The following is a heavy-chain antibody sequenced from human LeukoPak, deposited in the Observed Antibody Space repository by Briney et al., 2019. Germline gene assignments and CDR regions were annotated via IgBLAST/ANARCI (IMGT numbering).Heavy chain of an antibody. CDR2: IRYDGTNK. Sequence: GGSLRLSCAASGFTFSTYGMHWVRQAPGKGLEGGAFIRYDGTNKYYADSVKGRFTISRDNSKNTLYLQMNSLRGEDTAAYFCAKDKDPWKSTAISDFDYWGQGTLVTVSS. J-gene: IGHJ4*02. CDR1: GFTFSTYG. V-gene: IGHV3-30*02. D-gene: IGHD1-1*01. CDR3: AKDKDPWKSTAISDFDY.